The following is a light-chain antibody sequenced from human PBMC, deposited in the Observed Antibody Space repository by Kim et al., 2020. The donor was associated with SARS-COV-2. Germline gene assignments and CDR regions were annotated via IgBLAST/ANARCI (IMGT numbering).Light chain of an antibody. V-gene: IGLV1-44*01. CDR1: SSNVGFNP. CDR2: VDY. Sequence: ELTQPPSASGTPGQRVTLSCSGSSSNVGFNPVNWYQQLPRTAPKLLIYVDYQRPSGVPDRFSGSKSGTSASLAISGLQSEDEAECFCAVWDNGLSSYVFGTGTKVTVL. J-gene: IGLJ1*01. CDR3: AVWDNGLSSYV.